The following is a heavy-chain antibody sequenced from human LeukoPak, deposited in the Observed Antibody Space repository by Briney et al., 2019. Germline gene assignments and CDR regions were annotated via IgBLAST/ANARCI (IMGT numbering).Heavy chain of an antibody. CDR3: ASLRNYYDSSGYYVYFDY. D-gene: IGHD3-22*01. Sequence: SVKVSCKASGYTFTSYDINWVRQAPGQGLEWMGGIIPIFGTANYAQKFQGRVTITADESTSTAYMELSSLRSEDTAVYYCASLRNYYDSSGYYVYFDYWGQGTLVTVSS. J-gene: IGHJ4*02. V-gene: IGHV1-69*13. CDR1: GYTFTSYD. CDR2: IIPIFGTA.